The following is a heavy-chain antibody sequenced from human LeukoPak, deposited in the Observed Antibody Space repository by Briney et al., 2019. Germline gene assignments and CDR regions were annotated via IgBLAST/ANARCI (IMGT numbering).Heavy chain of an antibody. CDR1: GGSITSSNYY. CDR3: ARDGELFRFDP. CDR2: IKQDGSEK. V-gene: IGHV3-7*01. D-gene: IGHD3-10*01. Sequence: RSSETLSLTCTVSGGSITSSNYYWGWVRQAPGKGLEWVANIKQDGSEKYYVDSVKGRFTISRDNAKNSLYLQMNSLRAEDTAVYYCARDGELFRFDPWGQGTLVTVSS. J-gene: IGHJ5*02.